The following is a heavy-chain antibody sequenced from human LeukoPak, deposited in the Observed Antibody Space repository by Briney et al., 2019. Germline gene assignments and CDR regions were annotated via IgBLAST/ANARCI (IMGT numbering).Heavy chain of an antibody. CDR1: GYIFPTYW. Sequence: GESLKISCKGSGYIFPTYWIGWVRQLPGKGLDWMGIISPDDSDTKYSPSFQGQVSISADKSISTAYLQWSSPKASDTAMYYCARVYDVSGHYYFDYWGQGTLVTVSS. J-gene: IGHJ4*02. D-gene: IGHD3-22*01. CDR3: ARVYDVSGHYYFDY. CDR2: ISPDDSDT. V-gene: IGHV5-51*01.